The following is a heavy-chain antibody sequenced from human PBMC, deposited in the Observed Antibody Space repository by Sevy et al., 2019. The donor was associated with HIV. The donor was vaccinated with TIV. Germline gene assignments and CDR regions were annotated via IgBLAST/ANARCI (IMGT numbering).Heavy chain of an antibody. Sequence: ASVKVSCKVSGYTLTKLSMHWVRQAPGKGLEWMGGFDPEDGETIYAQKFQDRITMTEDTSTDTAYMELNSLRSEDTAVYYCASGRESYYGNSGYFDYWGQGTLVTVSS. V-gene: IGHV1-24*01. CDR2: FDPEDGET. D-gene: IGHD3-22*01. CDR1: GYTLTKLS. CDR3: ASGRESYYGNSGYFDY. J-gene: IGHJ4*02.